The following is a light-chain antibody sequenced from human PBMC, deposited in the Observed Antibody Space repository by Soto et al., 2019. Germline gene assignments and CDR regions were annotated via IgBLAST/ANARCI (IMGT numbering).Light chain of an antibody. CDR3: SSYGGSNNFVL. Sequence: QSALAQPPSPSGSPGQSVTISCTGTSSDVGGYDYVSWYQQHPGKAPKVIIYEVNKRPSRVPDRFSGYKSGNTASLTVSGLQADDEADYYCSSYGGSNNFVLFGGGTKLTVL. V-gene: IGLV2-8*01. J-gene: IGLJ2*01. CDR1: SSDVGGYDY. CDR2: EVN.